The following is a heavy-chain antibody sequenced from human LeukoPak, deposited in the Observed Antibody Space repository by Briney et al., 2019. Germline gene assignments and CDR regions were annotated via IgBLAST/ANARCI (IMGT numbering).Heavy chain of an antibody. CDR1: GFTISSNY. CDR2: ISGSGGST. CDR3: AKDLGNYDILTAWGY. J-gene: IGHJ4*02. V-gene: IGHV3-23*01. Sequence: GGSLRLSCAASGFTISSNYMSRVRQAPGKGLEWGSAISGSGGSTYYADSVKGRFTISRDNSKNTLYLQMNSLRAEDMAVYYCAKDLGNYDILTAWGYWGQGTLVTVSS. D-gene: IGHD3-9*01.